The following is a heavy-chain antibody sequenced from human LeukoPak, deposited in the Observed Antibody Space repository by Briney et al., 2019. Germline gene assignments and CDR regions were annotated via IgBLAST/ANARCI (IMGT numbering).Heavy chain of an antibody. CDR2: IIPIFGTA. V-gene: IGHV1-69*13. J-gene: IGHJ4*02. D-gene: IGHD5-18*01. CDR1: GYTFTSYD. Sequence: SVKVSCKASGYTFTSYDINWVRQATGQGLEWMGGIIPIFGTANYAQKFQGRVTITADESTSTAYMELSSLRSEDTAVYYCARVTYSYGPTFDYWGQGTLVTVSS. CDR3: ARVTYSYGPTFDY.